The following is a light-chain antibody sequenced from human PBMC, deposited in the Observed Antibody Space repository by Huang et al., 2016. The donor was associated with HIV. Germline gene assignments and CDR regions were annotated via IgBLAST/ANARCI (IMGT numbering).Light chain of an antibody. CDR2: GAS. J-gene: IGKJ2*01. Sequence: EIVMTQSPATLSVSPGERATLSCRASQSVNNNFAWYQQKPGQAPRLLIYGASTRATDIPAKFSGSGSGTEFTLTINSLQSEDSAVYYCQQYDNWPETFSQGTKLEIK. V-gene: IGKV3-15*01. CDR3: QQYDNWPET. CDR1: QSVNNN.